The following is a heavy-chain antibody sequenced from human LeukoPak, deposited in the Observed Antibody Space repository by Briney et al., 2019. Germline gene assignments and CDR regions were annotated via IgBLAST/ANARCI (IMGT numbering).Heavy chain of an antibody. CDR3: ARGGAPHYYYDSSGYPEHAFDI. Sequence: SVKVSCKASGGTFSSYAISWVRQAPGQGLEWMGGIIPIFGTENYAQKFQGRVTITTDESTSTAYMELSSLRSEDTAVYYCARGGAPHYYYDSSGYPEHAFDIWGQGTMVTVSS. CDR2: IIPIFGTE. J-gene: IGHJ3*02. CDR1: GGTFSSYA. D-gene: IGHD3-22*01. V-gene: IGHV1-69*05.